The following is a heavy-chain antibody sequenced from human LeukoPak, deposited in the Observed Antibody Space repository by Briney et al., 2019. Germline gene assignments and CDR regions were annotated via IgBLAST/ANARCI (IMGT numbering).Heavy chain of an antibody. Sequence: ASVKVSCKASGYTFTSYGISWVRQALGQGLEWMGWISAYNGNTNYAQKLQGRVTMTTDTSTSTAYMELRSLRSDDTAVYYCARDLCGRSCPSADYYYGMDVWGQGTTVTVSS. CDR1: GYTFTSYG. CDR3: ARDLCGRSCPSADYYYGMDV. CDR2: ISAYNGNT. J-gene: IGHJ6*02. V-gene: IGHV1-18*01. D-gene: IGHD2-2*01.